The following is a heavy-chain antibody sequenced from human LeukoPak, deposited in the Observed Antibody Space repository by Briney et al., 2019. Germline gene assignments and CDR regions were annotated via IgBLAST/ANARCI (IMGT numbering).Heavy chain of an antibody. CDR1: GGSISSFY. CDR3: ARDSPIDSSGSYYYNMDV. V-gene: IGHV4-59*01. D-gene: IGHD3-22*01. CDR2: IDYSGTT. J-gene: IGHJ6*02. Sequence: PSETLSLTCTVSGGSISSFYWSWIRQPPGKGLEWLGYIDYSGTTNYHPSLKSRVIISVDTSKNQFSLRLSSVTAADTAVYYCARDSPIDSSGSYYYNMDVWGQGTPVPVSS.